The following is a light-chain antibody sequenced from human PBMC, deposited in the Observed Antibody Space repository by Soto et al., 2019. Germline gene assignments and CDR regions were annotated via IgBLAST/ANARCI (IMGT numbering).Light chain of an antibody. V-gene: IGKV1-5*03. CDR2: KAS. J-gene: IGKJ1*01. CDR3: QQYYISWS. Sequence: DIQMTQSPSTLSGSVGDRVTITFRASQTISSWLAWYQQKPGKAPKLLIYKASTLKSGIPSRFSGSGSGTESTLTISSLQPEDFATYSCQQYYISWSFGQGTKVDI. CDR1: QTISSW.